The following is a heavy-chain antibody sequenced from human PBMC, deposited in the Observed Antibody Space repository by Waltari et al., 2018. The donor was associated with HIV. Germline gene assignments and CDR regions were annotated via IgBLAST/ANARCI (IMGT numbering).Heavy chain of an antibody. Sequence: EVHLVESGGGTVKPGGSLRLCGVTSGLLFNTSSTHGGRQAPGKGQEWVSSISSSGNFKHYADSVKGRFTISRDNAENSLYLQMNGLRAEDTAIYYCARDSRGSTWSLNWFDPWGQGTLVTVSS. V-gene: IGHV3-21*01. CDR3: ARDSRGSTWSLNWFDP. CDR1: GLLFNTSS. J-gene: IGHJ5*02. D-gene: IGHD6-6*01. CDR2: ISSSGNFK.